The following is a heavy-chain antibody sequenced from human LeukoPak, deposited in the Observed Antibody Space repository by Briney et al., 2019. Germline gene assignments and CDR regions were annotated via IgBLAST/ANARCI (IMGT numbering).Heavy chain of an antibody. V-gene: IGHV1-18*01. J-gene: IGHJ6*02. CDR3: ARVGYSSSWFYYYYGMDV. D-gene: IGHD6-13*01. CDR2: ISAYNGNT. CDR1: GYTFTSYG. Sequence: GASVKASCKASGYTFTSYGISWVRQAPGQGLEWMGWISAYNGNTNYAQKLQGRVTMTTDTSTSTAYMELRSLRSDDTAVYYCARVGYSSSWFYYYYGMDVWGQGTTVTVSS.